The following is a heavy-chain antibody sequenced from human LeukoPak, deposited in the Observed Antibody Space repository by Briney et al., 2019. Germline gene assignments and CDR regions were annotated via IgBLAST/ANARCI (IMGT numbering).Heavy chain of an antibody. CDR1: GYTFTGYY. CDR3: ARAVRGVIKSLPWFDP. J-gene: IGHJ5*02. Sequence: ASVKVSCKASGYTFTGYYMHWVRQAPGHGLQWMGWINPNSGGTNYAQTFQGRVTMTRETSISTAYRERSRLGSDDTAVYYCARAVRGVIKSLPWFDPWGQGTLVTVSS. V-gene: IGHV1-2*02. CDR2: INPNSGGT. D-gene: IGHD3-10*01.